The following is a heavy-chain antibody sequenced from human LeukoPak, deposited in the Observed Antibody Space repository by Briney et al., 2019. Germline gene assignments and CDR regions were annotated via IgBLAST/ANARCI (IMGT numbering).Heavy chain of an antibody. CDR1: GFTFSSYA. V-gene: IGHV3-23*01. Sequence: GASLRLSCAASGFTFSSYAMSWVRQAPGKGLEWVSAVSGSGGSTYYADSVKGRFTISRDNSKNTLYLQMNSLRAEDTAVYYCAKVWTPIVGWFGDPPSYFDLWGRGTLVTVSS. CDR2: VSGSGGST. J-gene: IGHJ2*01. D-gene: IGHD3-10*01. CDR3: AKVWTPIVGWFGDPPSYFDL.